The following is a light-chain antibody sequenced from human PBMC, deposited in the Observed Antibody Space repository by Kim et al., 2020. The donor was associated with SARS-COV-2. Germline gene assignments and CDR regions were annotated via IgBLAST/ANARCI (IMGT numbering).Light chain of an antibody. CDR1: QGISKY. J-gene: IGKJ5*01. V-gene: IGKV1-16*02. Sequence: DIQMTQSPSSLSASIGDRVTITCRASQGISKYLAWFQQKSGKAPKALIYAASNLQSGVPVKFSGSGSGTDFTLTISGLQPEDSAIYFCQQYDSYPPTFGQGTRLEIK. CDR3: QQYDSYPPT. CDR2: AAS.